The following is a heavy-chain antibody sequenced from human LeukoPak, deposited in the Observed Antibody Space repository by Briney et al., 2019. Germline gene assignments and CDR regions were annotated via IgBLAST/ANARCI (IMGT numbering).Heavy chain of an antibody. D-gene: IGHD6-6*01. Sequence: GGSLRLSCAASGFTFSRYAMSWVRQAPGKGLEWVSGISGSGGSTYYADSVKGRFTISRDNSKNTLYLEMNSLRAEDTAVYYCAREIAARKDYWGQGTLVTVSS. CDR3: AREIAARKDY. J-gene: IGHJ4*02. CDR2: ISGSGGST. V-gene: IGHV3-23*01. CDR1: GFTFSRYA.